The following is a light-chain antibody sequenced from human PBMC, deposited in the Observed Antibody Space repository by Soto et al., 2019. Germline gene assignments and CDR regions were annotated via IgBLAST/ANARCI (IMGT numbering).Light chain of an antibody. Sequence: QSVLTQPASVSGSPGQSITISCTGTSXDVGAYYSVSWYQHHPGKAPKLIIYGVTNRPSGVSNRFSGSKSGNTASLTISGLQAEDEADYHCSSYTSGSSHYVFGTGTKLTVL. CDR2: GVT. V-gene: IGLV2-14*01. CDR3: SSYTSGSSHYV. CDR1: SXDVGAYYS. J-gene: IGLJ1*01.